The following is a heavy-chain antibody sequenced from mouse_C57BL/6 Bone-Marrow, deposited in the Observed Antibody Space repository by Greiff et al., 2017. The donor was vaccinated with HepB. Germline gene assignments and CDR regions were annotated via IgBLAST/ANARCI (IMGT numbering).Heavy chain of an antibody. CDR1: GFTFTDYY. V-gene: IGHV7-3*01. D-gene: IGHD4-1*02. CDR3: ARYSSSTFAWFAY. Sequence: EVKLMESGGGLVQPGGFLSLSCAASGFTFTDYYMSWVRQPPGKALEWLGFIRNKANGYTTEYSASVKGRFTISRDNSQSILYLQMNALRAEDSATYYCARYSSSTFAWFAYWGQGTLVTVSA. J-gene: IGHJ3*01. CDR2: IRNKANGYTT.